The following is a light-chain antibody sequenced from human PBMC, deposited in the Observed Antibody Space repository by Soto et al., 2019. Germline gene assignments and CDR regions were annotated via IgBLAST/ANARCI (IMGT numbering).Light chain of an antibody. V-gene: IGKV1-5*01. CDR3: QQYSIYWNT. CDR2: DAS. Sequence: DMQMTQSPSTLSASVGDRVSITCRASQSISSWLAWYQQKPVKAPKLLIYDASSLESGVPSRFSGSGSGTEFTLTISSLQPDDFATYYCQQYSIYWNTFGQGTKVDIK. CDR1: QSISSW. J-gene: IGKJ2*01.